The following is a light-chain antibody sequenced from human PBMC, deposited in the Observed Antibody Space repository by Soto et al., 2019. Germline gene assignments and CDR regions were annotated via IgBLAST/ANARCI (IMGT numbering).Light chain of an antibody. J-gene: IGLJ3*02. CDR1: SSDVGGYIY. V-gene: IGLV2-14*01. Sequence: QSALTQPASVSGSPGQSITISCTGTSSDVGGYIYVSWYQQHPGKAPKLMIYDVSYRPSGVSNLFSGSKSGNTASLTISGLQAEDEADYYCSSYRPGGRVFGGGTQVTVL. CDR2: DVS. CDR3: SSYRPGGRV.